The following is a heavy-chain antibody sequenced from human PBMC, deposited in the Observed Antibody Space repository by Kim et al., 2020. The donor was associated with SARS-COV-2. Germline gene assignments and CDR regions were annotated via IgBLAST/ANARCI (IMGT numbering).Heavy chain of an antibody. D-gene: IGHD2-2*01. V-gene: IGHV1-18*01. CDR2: ISAYNGNT. Sequence: ASVKVSCKASGYTFTSYGISWVRQAPGQGLEWMGWISAYNGNTNYAQKLQGRVTMTTDTSTSTAYMELRSLRSDDTAVYYCARVARDRYCSSTSCYFRLYYYGMDVWGQGTTVTVSS. J-gene: IGHJ6*02. CDR3: ARVARDRYCSSTSCYFRLYYYGMDV. CDR1: GYTFTSYG.